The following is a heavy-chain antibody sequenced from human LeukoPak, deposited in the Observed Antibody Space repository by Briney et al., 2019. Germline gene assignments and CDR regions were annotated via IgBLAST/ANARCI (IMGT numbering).Heavy chain of an antibody. CDR2: INHSGNT. CDR3: ARSDPLLSVYYFDY. Sequence: PSETLSLTCAVYGAPFSSHFWTWIRQPPGKGLEWIGEINHSGNTNYNPSLKSRVILSVDTSKNQFSLKLSSVTAADTAVYYCARSDPLLSVYYFDYWGQGTLVTVSS. V-gene: IGHV4-34*01. D-gene: IGHD2-15*01. CDR1: GAPFSSHF. J-gene: IGHJ4*02.